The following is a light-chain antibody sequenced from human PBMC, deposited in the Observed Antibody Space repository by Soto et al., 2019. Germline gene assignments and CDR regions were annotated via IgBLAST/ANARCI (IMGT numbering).Light chain of an antibody. CDR1: QSVSSN. CDR3: QQYNTWPLT. V-gene: IGKV3-15*01. Sequence: EIVMMQSPATLSVSPGERAMLSCRAGQSVSSNLAWYQQKPGQAPRLLIYDASTRATGIPARFSGSGSGTESTLTISILQSEDFAVYYCQQYNTWPLTFGGGTKVEIK. CDR2: DAS. J-gene: IGKJ4*01.